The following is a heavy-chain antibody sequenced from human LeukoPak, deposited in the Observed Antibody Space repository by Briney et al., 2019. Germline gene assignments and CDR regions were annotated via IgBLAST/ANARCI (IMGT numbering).Heavy chain of an antibody. V-gene: IGHV3-53*01. CDR3: ARASSWAFDY. J-gene: IGHJ4*02. Sequence: GGSLRLSCAASGFTVSSNYMSWVRQAPGKGLEWVSVIYSGGSTYYADSVKGRFTISRQNAKNSLYLQMNSLRAGDTAVYYCARASSWAFDYWGQGTLVTVSS. CDR2: IYSGGST. D-gene: IGHD6-13*01. CDR1: GFTVSSNY.